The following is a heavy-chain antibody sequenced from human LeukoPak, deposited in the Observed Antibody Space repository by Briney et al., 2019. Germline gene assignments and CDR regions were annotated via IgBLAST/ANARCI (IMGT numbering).Heavy chain of an antibody. CDR3: ARDRSGSYYAYFDY. Sequence: ASVKVSCKASGYTFTGYYMHWVRQAPGQGLEWMGWISAYNGNTNYAQKLQGRVTMTTDTSTSTAYMELRSLRSDDTAVYYCARDRSGSYYAYFDYWGQGTLVTVSS. V-gene: IGHV1-18*04. CDR1: GYTFTGYY. J-gene: IGHJ4*02. D-gene: IGHD3-10*01. CDR2: ISAYNGNT.